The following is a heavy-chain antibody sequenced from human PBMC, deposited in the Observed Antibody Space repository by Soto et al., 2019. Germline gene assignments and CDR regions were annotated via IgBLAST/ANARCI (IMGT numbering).Heavy chain of an antibody. V-gene: IGHV1-46*01. D-gene: IGHD3-3*01. CDR1: GYTFSVYH. CDR3: ARVALTIFGALRDTWFDP. CDR2: IDPSSGST. Sequence: QVQLVQSGAEVQKPGDSVKVSCMSSGYTFSVYHMHWVRQAPGQRLEWLGMIDPSSGSTTYAQRCHGRVNITRDTSTNTAYLEMSGLKSDDTAIYYCARVALTIFGALRDTWFDPWGQGTRVTVSS. J-gene: IGHJ5*02.